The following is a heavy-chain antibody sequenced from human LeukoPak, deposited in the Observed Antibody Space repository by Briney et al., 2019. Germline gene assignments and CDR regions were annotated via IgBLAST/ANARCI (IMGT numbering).Heavy chain of an antibody. J-gene: IGHJ3*02. CDR3: TRDRPRYDYGDYRDTFDI. CDR1: GFSFGDYA. CDR2: IRSKAYGGTT. D-gene: IGHD4-17*01. Sequence: GRSLRLSCSASGFSFGDYAMNWFRQAPGKGLEWVGFIRSKAYGGTTEYAASVKGRFTISRDDSQSIAYLQMNSLKIEDTGLYYCTRDRPRYDYGDYRDTFDIWGQGTMVTV. V-gene: IGHV3-49*03.